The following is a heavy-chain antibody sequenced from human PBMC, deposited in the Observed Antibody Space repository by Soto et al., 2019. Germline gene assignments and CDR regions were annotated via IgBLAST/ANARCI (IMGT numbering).Heavy chain of an antibody. J-gene: IGHJ5*02. Sequence: PGESLKISCKGSGYSFSNYWIGWVRQMPGKGLEWMGIIYPGDFETRYSPSFQGQVTISADKSINTAYLQWRSLKASDTAMYYCARHRLSGSISNCFDPWGQGTLVTVSS. CDR2: IYPGDFET. CDR1: GYSFSNYW. D-gene: IGHD5-12*01. CDR3: ARHRLSGSISNCFDP. V-gene: IGHV5-51*01.